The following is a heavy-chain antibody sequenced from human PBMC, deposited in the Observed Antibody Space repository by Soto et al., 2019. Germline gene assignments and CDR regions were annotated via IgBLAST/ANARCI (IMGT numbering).Heavy chain of an antibody. CDR2: ISYDGSNK. CDR3: AKDPSYGDYGDY. Sequence: QVQLVESGGAGASLGRPLGLPGEASGFPLVGNGFTGVRQAQAKGLEWVAVISYDGSNKYYADSVKGRFTISRDNSKNTLYLQMNSLRAEDTAVYYCAKDPSYGDYGDYWGQGTLVTVSS. CDR1: GFPLVGNG. V-gene: IGHV3-30*18. D-gene: IGHD4-17*01. J-gene: IGHJ4*02.